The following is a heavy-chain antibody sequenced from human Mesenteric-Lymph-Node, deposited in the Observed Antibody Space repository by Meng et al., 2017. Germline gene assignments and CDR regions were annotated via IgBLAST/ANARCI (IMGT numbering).Heavy chain of an antibody. J-gene: IGHJ4*02. Sequence: QRQPQQSGPGPLKPLQPPSRTCAISGDSVSCTGAASKWIRQSPSRGLEWLGRTYYRSKWYNDYAVSVKGRIAINPDTSKNQFFLQLNSVTPEDTAVYYCARDYGTSRPFEYWGQGILVTVSS. D-gene: IGHD1/OR15-1a*01. CDR1: GDSVSCTGAA. CDR3: ARDYGTSRPFEY. V-gene: IGHV6-1*01. CDR2: TYYRSKWYN.